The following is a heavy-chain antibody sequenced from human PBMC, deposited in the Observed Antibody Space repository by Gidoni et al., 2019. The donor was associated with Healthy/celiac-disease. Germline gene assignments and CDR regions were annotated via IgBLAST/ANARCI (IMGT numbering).Heavy chain of an antibody. CDR1: GFTFGDYA. D-gene: IGHD3-10*01. CDR2: IRSKAYGGTT. Sequence: EVQLVESGGGLVQPGRSLRLSCTASGFTFGDYAMSWFRQAPGKGLEWVGFIRSKAYGGTTEYAASVKGRFTISRDDSKSIAYLQMNSLKTEDTAVYYCTRYSVFSGIRFELWFGEWFDYWGQGTLVTVSS. J-gene: IGHJ4*02. CDR3: TRYSVFSGIRFELWFGEWFDY. V-gene: IGHV3-49*03.